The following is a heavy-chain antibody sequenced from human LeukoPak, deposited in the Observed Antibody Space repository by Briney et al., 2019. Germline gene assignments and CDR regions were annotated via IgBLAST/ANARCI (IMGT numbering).Heavy chain of an antibody. Sequence: GGSLRLSCAASGFTFSTYSMNWVRQAPGRGLEWVSSISSTSYYIYYADSVKGRFTISRDNAKNSLYLQMNSLRAEDTAIYYCARSVGLDSWGQGTLVTVSS. J-gene: IGHJ5*01. D-gene: IGHD1-26*01. CDR1: GFTFSTYS. CDR3: ARSVGLDS. CDR2: ISSTSYYI. V-gene: IGHV3-21*01.